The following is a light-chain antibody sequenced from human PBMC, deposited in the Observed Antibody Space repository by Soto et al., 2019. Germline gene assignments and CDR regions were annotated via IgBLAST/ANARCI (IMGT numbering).Light chain of an antibody. V-gene: IGKV1-5*01. CDR2: DAS. Sequence: DIHMTQSPSSLSVSVGDRVTITCRTSQNINAWLAWYQQRPGQAPKLLIYDASTVQSRVPSRFSGSGSGTEFTLTISSLQPDDSATSYCQHYSLYSPWTFGQGTKVDI. J-gene: IGKJ1*01. CDR3: QHYSLYSPWT. CDR1: QNINAW.